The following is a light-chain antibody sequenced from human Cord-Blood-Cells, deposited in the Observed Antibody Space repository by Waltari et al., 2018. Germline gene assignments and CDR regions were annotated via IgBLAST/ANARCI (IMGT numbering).Light chain of an antibody. V-gene: IGKV1-16*02. CDR3: QQYNSYPCT. J-gene: IGKJ3*01. CDR2: AAS. Sequence: DIQMTHSPPSLPSSEGERLTFTCRARQGISNYLAWSKQKPGKAPNSLIYAASSLQSGVPSNFSGSGSGTDFTLAINSPQPEDFATYYCQQYNSYPCTFGPGTKVDI. CDR1: QGISNY.